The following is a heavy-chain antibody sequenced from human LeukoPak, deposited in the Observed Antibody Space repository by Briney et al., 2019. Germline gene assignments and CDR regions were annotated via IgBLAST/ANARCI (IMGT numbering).Heavy chain of an antibody. Sequence: SVKVSCKASGGTFSSYAISWVRQAPGQGLEWMGGIIPIFGAANYAQKFQGRVTITADKSTSTAYMELSSLRSEDTAVYYCARGEVVPAAIGVFDIWGQGTMVTVSS. CDR3: ARGEVVPAAIGVFDI. CDR2: IIPIFGAA. D-gene: IGHD2-2*01. V-gene: IGHV1-69*06. J-gene: IGHJ3*02. CDR1: GGTFSSYA.